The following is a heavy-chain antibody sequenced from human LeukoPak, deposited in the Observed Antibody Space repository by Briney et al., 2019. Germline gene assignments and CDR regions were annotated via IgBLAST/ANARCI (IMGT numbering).Heavy chain of an antibody. CDR2: IYYSGST. D-gene: IGHD5-18*01. CDR3: ARVTAWGSGMDV. Sequence: SETLSLTCTVSRGSVSSGSTSWSWIRPPPGKGLAWIGYIYYSGSTNYNPSLKSRVTISVDTSKNQFSLKLSSVTAADTAVYYCARVTAWGSGMDVWGQGTTVTVSS. CDR1: RGSVSSGSTS. J-gene: IGHJ6*02. V-gene: IGHV4-61*01.